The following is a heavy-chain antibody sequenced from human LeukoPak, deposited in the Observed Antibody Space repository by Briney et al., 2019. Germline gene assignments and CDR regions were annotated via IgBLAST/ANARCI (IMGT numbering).Heavy chain of an antibody. Sequence: SETLSLTCTVSGGSISSGGYYWSWIRQHPGKGLEWIAYIYYSGSTYYNPSLKSRVTISVDTSKNQFSLKLNSVTAADTAVYYCAREEASARSAAFDYWGQGTLVTVSS. J-gene: IGHJ4*02. CDR2: IYYSGST. CDR1: GGSISSGGYY. V-gene: IGHV4-31*03. D-gene: IGHD2-15*01. CDR3: AREEASARSAAFDY.